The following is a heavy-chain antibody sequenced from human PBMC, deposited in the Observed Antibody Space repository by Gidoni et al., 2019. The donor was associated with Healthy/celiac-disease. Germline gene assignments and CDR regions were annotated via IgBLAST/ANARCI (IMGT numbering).Heavy chain of an antibody. CDR2: IKWNGGST. V-gene: IGHV3-20*04. Sequence: EVQLVESGGGVVRPGGSLRLSCAASGFPFDDYGMSWVRQAPGKGLEWVSGIKWNGGSTGYADSVKGRFTISRDNAKNSLYLQMNSLRAEDTALYYCAREDCSSTSCYDGFDYWGQGTLVTVSS. CDR3: AREDCSSTSCYDGFDY. CDR1: GFPFDDYG. D-gene: IGHD2-2*01. J-gene: IGHJ4*02.